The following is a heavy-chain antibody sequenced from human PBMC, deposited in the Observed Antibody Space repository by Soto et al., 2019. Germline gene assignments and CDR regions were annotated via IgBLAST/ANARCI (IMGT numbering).Heavy chain of an antibody. V-gene: IGHV3-7*01. D-gene: IGHD2-2*01. CDR1: GLTFSSYW. CDR2: INRDGSGN. Sequence: EVQLVESGGGLVQPGGSLRLSCVASGLTFSSYWLTWVRQAPGKGLEWVANINRDGSGNYYAASVQGRFTISRDNARNSLYLQMNSLRAEDTAVYYCASVVVGASDYWGQGTLVTVSS. J-gene: IGHJ4*02. CDR3: ASVVVGASDY.